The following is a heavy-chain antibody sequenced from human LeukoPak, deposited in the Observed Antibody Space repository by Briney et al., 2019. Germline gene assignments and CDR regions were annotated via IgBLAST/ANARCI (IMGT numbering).Heavy chain of an antibody. V-gene: IGHV3-74*01. CDR2: INSDGSST. CDR3: ARGLGYYDFWSGYSLNWGFDY. J-gene: IGHJ4*02. CDR1: GFTFSSYW. D-gene: IGHD3-3*01. Sequence: GGSLRLSCAASGFTFSSYWMHWVRQAPGKGLVWVSRINSDGSSTSYADSVKGRFTTSRDNAKNTLYLQMNSLRAEDTAVYYCARGLGYYDFWSGYSLNWGFDYWGQGTLVTVSS.